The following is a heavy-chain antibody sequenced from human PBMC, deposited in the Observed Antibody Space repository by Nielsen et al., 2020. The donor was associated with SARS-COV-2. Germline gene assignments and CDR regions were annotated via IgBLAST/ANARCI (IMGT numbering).Heavy chain of an antibody. Sequence: SETLSLTCTVSGGSISSGDYFWSWIRQPPGKGLEWIGYTHYSGSTYHNPSLTSRVIISIDTSKNQFSLKLSSVTAADTAVYYCANLYKSSREIFDIWGQGTLVTVSS. CDR3: ANLYKSSREIFDI. CDR1: GGSISSGDYF. J-gene: IGHJ4*02. CDR2: THYSGST. V-gene: IGHV4-30-4*01. D-gene: IGHD3-16*02.